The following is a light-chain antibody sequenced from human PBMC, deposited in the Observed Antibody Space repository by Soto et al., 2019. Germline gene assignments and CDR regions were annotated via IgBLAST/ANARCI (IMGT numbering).Light chain of an antibody. CDR3: QVWDSSTYV. Sequence: SSELTQPLSVSVALGQTARITCGGTSLGSKNVHWYQQRPGQGPVLVIYRDTNRPSGIPERFSGSNSGNTATLTISRAQAGDEADYYCQVWDSSTYVFGTGTKVTVL. V-gene: IGLV3-9*01. CDR1: SLGSKN. CDR2: RDT. J-gene: IGLJ1*01.